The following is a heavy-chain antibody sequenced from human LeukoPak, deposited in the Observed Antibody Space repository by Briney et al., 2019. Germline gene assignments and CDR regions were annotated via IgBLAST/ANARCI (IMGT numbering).Heavy chain of an antibody. J-gene: IGHJ5*02. V-gene: IGHV3-74*01. CDR2: INSDGSST. CDR3: ARDRLGFYDFWSGYYFSSNWFDP. CDR1: GFTFSSYW. D-gene: IGHD3-3*01. Sequence: GGSLRLSCAAPGFTFSSYWMPWVRQAPGKGLVWVSRINSDGSSTSYADSVKGRFTISRDNAKNTLYLQMNSLRAEDTAVYYCARDRLGFYDFWSGYYFSSNWFDPWGQGTLVTVSS.